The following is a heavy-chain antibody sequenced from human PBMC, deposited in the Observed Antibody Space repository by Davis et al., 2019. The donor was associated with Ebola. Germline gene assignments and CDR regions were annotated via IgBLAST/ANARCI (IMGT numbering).Heavy chain of an antibody. CDR2: IYYSGST. V-gene: IGHV4-39*01. J-gene: IGHJ3*02. Sequence: SETLSLTCTVSGGSISSRSYYWGWIRQPPGKGLESIGSIYYSGSTYYNPSLKSRVTISVDTSKNQFSLKLTFVTAADTAVYYCARQKVTNAFDIWGQGTMVTISS. CDR1: GGSISSRSYY. CDR3: ARQKVTNAFDI.